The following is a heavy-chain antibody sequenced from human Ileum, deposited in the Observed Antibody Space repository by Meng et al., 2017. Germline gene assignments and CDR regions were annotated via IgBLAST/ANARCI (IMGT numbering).Heavy chain of an antibody. CDR3: ARGVVSGSHYNTY. J-gene: IGHJ4*02. D-gene: IGHD3-10*01. Sequence: QVQLQESGPGLVKPSGTLSLTCAFSGGSISSSIWCRWVRQPPEKGLEWIGEIHHSGTTNYSPSLKSRLTISVDKSKNQFSLKLQSVTAADTAVYFCARGVVSGSHYNTYWGQGIPVTVSS. V-gene: IGHV4-4*02. CDR2: IHHSGTT. CDR1: GGSISSSIW.